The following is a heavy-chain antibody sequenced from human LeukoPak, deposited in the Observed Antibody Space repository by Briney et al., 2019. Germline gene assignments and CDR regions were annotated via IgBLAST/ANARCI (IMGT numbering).Heavy chain of an antibody. D-gene: IGHD4-17*01. CDR1: GGSISSGGYY. Sequence: SETLSHTCTVSGGSISSGGYYWSWIRQHPGKGLEWIGYIYYSGSTYYNPSLKSRVTISVDTSKNQFSLKLSSVTAADTAVYYCARDVGYGVDYWGQGTLVTVSS. V-gene: IGHV4-31*03. CDR3: ARDVGYGVDY. J-gene: IGHJ4*02. CDR2: IYYSGST.